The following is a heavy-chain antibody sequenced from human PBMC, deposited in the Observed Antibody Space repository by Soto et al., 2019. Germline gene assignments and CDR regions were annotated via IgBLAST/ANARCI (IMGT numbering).Heavy chain of an antibody. CDR2: INAGNGNT. V-gene: IGHV1-3*01. Sequence: ASVKVSCKASGYTFTSYAMHWVRQAQGQRLEWMGWINAGNGNTKYSQKFQGRVTITRDTTASTAYMELSSLRSEDTAVYYCARASDPGYSSGWYWFEHWGQGTLVTVS. CDR1: GYTFTSYA. D-gene: IGHD6-19*01. J-gene: IGHJ5*02. CDR3: ARASDPGYSSGWYWFEH.